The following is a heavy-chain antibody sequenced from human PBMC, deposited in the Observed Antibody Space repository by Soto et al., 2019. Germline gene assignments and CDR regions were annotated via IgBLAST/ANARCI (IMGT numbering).Heavy chain of an antibody. CDR1: GDLVSSNSAA. CDR3: ARDSGFAQWLHD. CDR2: TYYRSKWYN. D-gene: IGHD6-19*01. Sequence: SHTLSLPCAISGDLVSSNSAAWNWIRQSPSRGIEWLGRTYYRSKWYNDYAVSVKSRITINPDTSKNQFSLQLNSVTPEDTAVYYCARDSGFAQWLHDWGKGTLVTVSS. V-gene: IGHV6-1*01. J-gene: IGHJ4*02.